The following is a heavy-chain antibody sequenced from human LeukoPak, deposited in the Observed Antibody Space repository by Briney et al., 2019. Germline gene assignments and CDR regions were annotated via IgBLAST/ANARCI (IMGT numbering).Heavy chain of an antibody. D-gene: IGHD1-26*01. Sequence: GGSLRLSCAASGFTFSSNAMSWVRQAPGEGLEWVSVISGSGAITHYADSVKGRFTISRDNFENTLYLQMNSLRAEDTAVYYCAKDHYGGSYVGYFDYWGQGSLVTVSS. V-gene: IGHV3-23*01. CDR2: ISGSGAIT. CDR1: GFTFSSNA. J-gene: IGHJ4*02. CDR3: AKDHYGGSYVGYFDY.